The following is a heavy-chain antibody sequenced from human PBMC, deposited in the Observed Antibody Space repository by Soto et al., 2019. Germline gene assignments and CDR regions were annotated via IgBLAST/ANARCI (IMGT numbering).Heavy chain of an antibody. CDR1: GFTFINYA. D-gene: IGHD2-2*01. J-gene: IGHJ2*01. CDR3: ARKVLGSTSRPDWWYFAR. CDR2: ISGGGDRT. V-gene: IGHV3-23*01. Sequence: EVQLLESGGGLVQPGGSLRLSCVGSGFTFINYAMNWVRQTPGKGLEWVSGISGGGDRTFDEDSVKGRFTISRDNSKNTVNLQMNSLRADATPVYYCARKVLGSTSRPDWWYFARWGRGTLVTVSS.